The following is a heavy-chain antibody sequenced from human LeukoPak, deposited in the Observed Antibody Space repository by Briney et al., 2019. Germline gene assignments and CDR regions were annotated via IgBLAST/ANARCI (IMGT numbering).Heavy chain of an antibody. CDR1: GFTFSSYW. Sequence: GSLRLSCAASGFTFSSYWMSWVRQAPGKGLEWVANIKQDGSEKYYVDSVKGRFTISRDNAKNSLYLQMNSLRAEDTAVYYCAFRGYSGSPGAFDIWGQGTMVTVSS. V-gene: IGHV3-7*01. J-gene: IGHJ3*02. CDR3: AFRGYSGSPGAFDI. CDR2: IKQDGSEK. D-gene: IGHD1-26*01.